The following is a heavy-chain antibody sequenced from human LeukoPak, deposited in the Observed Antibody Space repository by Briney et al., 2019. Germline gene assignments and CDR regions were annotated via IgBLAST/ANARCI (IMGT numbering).Heavy chain of an antibody. V-gene: IGHV1-69*06. Sequence: SVKVSCKASGGTFSNYAISWVRQAPGQGLEWMGGIIPIFGTANYAQKFRGRVTITADKSTRTAYMELSSLRSEDTAVYYCARALLETYYDYVWGSYRDAFDIWGQGTMVTVSS. J-gene: IGHJ3*02. D-gene: IGHD3-16*02. CDR2: IIPIFGTA. CDR1: GGTFSNYA. CDR3: ARALLETYYDYVWGSYRDAFDI.